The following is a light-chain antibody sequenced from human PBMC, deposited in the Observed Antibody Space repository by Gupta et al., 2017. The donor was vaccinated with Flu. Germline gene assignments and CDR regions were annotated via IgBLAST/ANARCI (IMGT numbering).Light chain of an antibody. Sequence: NSVIRTYNYVSWYQHHPGTAPKLMIFEVSNRPSGVSSRFSGSKSGNTASLTISGLQAEDEADYYCSSYTSNSTRVFGGGTKVTVL. CDR1: NSVIRTYNY. J-gene: IGLJ3*02. V-gene: IGLV2-14*01. CDR2: EVS. CDR3: SSYTSNSTRV.